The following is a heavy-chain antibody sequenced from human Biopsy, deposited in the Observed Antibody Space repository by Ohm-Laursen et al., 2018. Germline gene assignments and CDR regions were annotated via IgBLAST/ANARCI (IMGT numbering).Heavy chain of an antibody. D-gene: IGHD6-13*01. CDR2: ISGDGNDQ. CDR1: GFTFSNFG. J-gene: IGHJ4*02. Sequence: SLRLSCSASGFTFSNFGIHWIRQAPGKGLEWVALISGDGNDQFYAESAKGRFTVSRDNSKNTVDLQMNNLKTEDTAVYYCAKDWPQSWYFDHWGQGTLVTVSS. CDR3: AKDWPQSWYFDH. V-gene: IGHV3-30*18.